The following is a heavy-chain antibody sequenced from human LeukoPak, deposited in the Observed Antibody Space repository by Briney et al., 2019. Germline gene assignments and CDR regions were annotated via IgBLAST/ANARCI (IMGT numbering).Heavy chain of an antibody. CDR1: GFPFSSYG. CDR2: ISYDGSNK. D-gene: IGHD3-22*01. J-gene: IGHJ3*02. V-gene: IGHV3-30*03. Sequence: GSLRLSCAASGFPFSSYGMHWVRQAPGKGLEWVAVISYDGSNKYYADSVKGRFTISRDNSKNTLYLQMNSLRAEDTAVYYCAREGLDYYDSSGYLHGAFDIWGQGTMVTVSS. CDR3: AREGLDYYDSSGYLHGAFDI.